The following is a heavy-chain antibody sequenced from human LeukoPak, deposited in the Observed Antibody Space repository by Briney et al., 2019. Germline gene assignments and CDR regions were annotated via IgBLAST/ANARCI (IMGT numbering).Heavy chain of an antibody. Sequence: GGSLRLSCADSGFTFSSYWMSWVRQAPGKGLEWVANIKQDGSEKYYVDSVKGRFTISRDNAKNSLYLQMNSLRAEDTAVYYCARGGTYYDILTGYYTAWYFDYWGQGTLVTVSS. CDR2: IKQDGSEK. V-gene: IGHV3-7*04. CDR3: ARGGTYYDILTGYYTAWYFDY. CDR1: GFTFSSYW. D-gene: IGHD3-9*01. J-gene: IGHJ4*02.